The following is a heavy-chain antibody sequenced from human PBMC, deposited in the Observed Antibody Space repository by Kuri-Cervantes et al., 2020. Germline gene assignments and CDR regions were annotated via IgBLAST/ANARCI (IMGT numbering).Heavy chain of an antibody. V-gene: IGHV4-39*01. CDR1: GGSISSSSYY. Sequence: SETLSLTCTVSGGSISSSSYYWGWIRQPPGKGLEWIGSIHYSGSTYYNPSLKSRVTISVDTSKNQFSLKLSSVTAADTAVYYCARQRGSYSGSYFDYWGQGTLVTVSS. CDR3: ARQRGSYSGSYFDY. D-gene: IGHD1-26*01. J-gene: IGHJ4*02. CDR2: IHYSGST.